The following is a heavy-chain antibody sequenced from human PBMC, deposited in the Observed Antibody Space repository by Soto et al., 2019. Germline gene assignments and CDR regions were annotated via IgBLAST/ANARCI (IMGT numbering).Heavy chain of an antibody. CDR2: IDPSDSQT. V-gene: IGHV5-10-1*01. CDR1: GYSFAGYW. Sequence: VESLTISCKVSGYSFAGYWITWVLQKPGKGLEWMGRIDPSDSQTYYSPSFRGHVTISVTKSITTVFLQWSSLRASDTAMYYCARQIYDSDTGPNFKYYFDSWGQGTPVTVSS. J-gene: IGHJ4*02. CDR3: ARQIYDSDTGPNFKYYFDS. D-gene: IGHD3-22*01.